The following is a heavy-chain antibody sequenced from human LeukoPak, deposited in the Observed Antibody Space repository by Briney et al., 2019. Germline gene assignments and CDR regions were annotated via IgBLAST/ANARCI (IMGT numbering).Heavy chain of an antibody. CDR3: ARDRVRYYDSSGYQDY. Sequence: ASVKVSCKASGYTFTSYGISWVRQAPGQGLEWMGWISAYNGNTNYAQKLQGRVTMTTDTSTSTAYMELGSLRSDDTAVYYCARDRVRYYDSSGYQDYWGQGTLVTVSS. CDR2: ISAYNGNT. J-gene: IGHJ4*02. CDR1: GYTFTSYG. V-gene: IGHV1-18*01. D-gene: IGHD3-22*01.